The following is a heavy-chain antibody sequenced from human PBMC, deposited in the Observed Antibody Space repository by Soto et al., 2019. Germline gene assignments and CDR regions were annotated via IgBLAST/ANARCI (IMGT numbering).Heavy chain of an antibody. CDR2: IYTDGTT. Sequence: QVQLQGSGPGQVKPSETLSLTYTVSGDSISDYFYWSWIRQPAGKGLEWIGRIYTDGTTKYNPSLNSRVTLLLDKSKNHFSLRRSFVTAADAAVYYFAREVRGGFTGIFDQWGRGSRVTVSS. V-gene: IGHV4-4*07. CDR3: AREVRGGFTGIFDQ. CDR1: GDSISDYFY. D-gene: IGHD2-15*01. J-gene: IGHJ4*02.